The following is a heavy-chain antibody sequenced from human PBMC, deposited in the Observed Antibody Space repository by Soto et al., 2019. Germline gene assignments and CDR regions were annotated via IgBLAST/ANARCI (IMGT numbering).Heavy chain of an antibody. V-gene: IGHV3-23*01. CDR1: GFTFSSYS. D-gene: IGHD5-18*01. J-gene: IGHJ6*02. CDR2: IRGSGGST. Sequence: GGSLSPPCAASGFTFSSYSMCWVRQAPGKGLGWVSAIRGSGGSTYYADSVKGRFTISRDNSKNTLYLQMNSLRAEDTAVYYCAKSAGYSYGPYYYGMDVWGQGTTVTVSS. CDR3: AKSAGYSYGPYYYGMDV.